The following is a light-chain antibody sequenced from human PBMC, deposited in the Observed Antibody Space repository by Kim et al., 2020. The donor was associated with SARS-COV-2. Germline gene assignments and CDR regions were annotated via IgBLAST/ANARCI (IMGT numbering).Light chain of an antibody. J-gene: IGLJ2*01. CDR1: KLGDKY. CDR2: QDS. Sequence: SYELTQPPSVSVSPGQTASITCSGDKLGDKYACWYQQKPGQSPVLVIYQDSKRPSGIPERFSGSNSGNTATLTISGTQAMDEADYYCQAWDSSTKTVVFGGGTQLTVL. V-gene: IGLV3-1*01. CDR3: QAWDSSTKTVV.